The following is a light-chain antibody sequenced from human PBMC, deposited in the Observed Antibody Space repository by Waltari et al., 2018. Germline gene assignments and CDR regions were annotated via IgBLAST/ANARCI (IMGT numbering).Light chain of an antibody. CDR1: YSNIGRNA. CDR3: ATWDDSLNAWV. J-gene: IGLJ3*02. CDR2: IDN. V-gene: IGLV1-44*01. Sequence: QSVLTQPPSASGTPGQRVTISCPGSYSNIGRNAVNWYQHPPEAAPKLLIYIDNQRPSGVPDRFSGSKSGTSASLAISGLQSEDEAVYHCATWDDSLNAWVFGGGTKVTVL.